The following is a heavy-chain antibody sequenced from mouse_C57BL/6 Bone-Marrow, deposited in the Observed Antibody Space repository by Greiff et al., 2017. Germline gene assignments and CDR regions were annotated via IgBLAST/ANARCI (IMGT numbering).Heavy chain of an antibody. CDR1: GYTFTSYW. CDR3: ARDYGYDVFAY. D-gene: IGHD2-2*01. CDR2: IHPNSGST. Sequence: QVQLQQPGAELVKPGASVKLSCKASGYTFTSYWMHWVKQRPGQGLEWIGMIHPNSGSTNYNEKFKSKATLTVDKSSSTAYMQLSSLTSEDSAVYYCARDYGYDVFAYWGQGTLVTVSA. V-gene: IGHV1-64*01. J-gene: IGHJ3*01.